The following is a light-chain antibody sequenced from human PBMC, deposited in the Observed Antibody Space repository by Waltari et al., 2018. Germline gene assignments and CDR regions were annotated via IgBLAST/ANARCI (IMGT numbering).Light chain of an antibody. CDR3: QQFNSYPLT. CDR2: LAS. V-gene: IGKV1-9*01. J-gene: IGKJ5*01. Sequence: DVRLTQSPSFLSASVGDRVTITCRASQDISRNLAWYQQKPGKAPKLLIYLASTLQSGAPSRFSGSVSGTELTLTISSLQPEDFATYYCQQFNSYPLTFGQGTRLEIK. CDR1: QDISRN.